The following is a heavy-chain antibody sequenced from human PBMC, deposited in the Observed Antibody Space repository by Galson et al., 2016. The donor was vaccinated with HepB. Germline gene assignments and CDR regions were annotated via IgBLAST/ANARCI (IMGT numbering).Heavy chain of an antibody. CDR3: ARRAYSGWFFDY. CDR1: GFTFTTFA. D-gene: IGHD6-19*01. Sequence: SLRLSCAASGFTFTTFAMNWVRQAPGKGLEWVSAISGSGCGTFYADSVKGRFTNSRDNSKNTLYLQMNSLSAEGTAVYYCARRAYSGWFFDYWGQGTLVTVSS. V-gene: IGHV3-23*01. J-gene: IGHJ4*02. CDR2: ISGSGCGT.